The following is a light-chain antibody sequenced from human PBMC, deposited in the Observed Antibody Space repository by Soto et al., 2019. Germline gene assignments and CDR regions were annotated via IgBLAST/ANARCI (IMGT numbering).Light chain of an antibody. V-gene: IGKV3-11*01. J-gene: IGKJ5*01. Sequence: EIVLTQSPATLSLSPGERATLSCRASQSVSSYLAWYQQKPGQAPRLLIYDASNRSTGIPARFSGSGSGTDFTLTISSLEPEDFAVYSCQQRSKFTFGQGTRLEIK. CDR1: QSVSSY. CDR3: QQRSKFT. CDR2: DAS.